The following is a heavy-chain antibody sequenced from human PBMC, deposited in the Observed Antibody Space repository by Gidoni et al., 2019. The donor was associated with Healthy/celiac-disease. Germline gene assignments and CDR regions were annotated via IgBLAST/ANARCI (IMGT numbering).Heavy chain of an antibody. CDR2: INPSGGST. CDR3: ARGPASGSYPPGYFDY. V-gene: IGHV1-46*01. J-gene: IGHJ4*02. CDR1: GYTFPSYY. D-gene: IGHD1-26*01. Sequence: QVQLVQSGAEVKKPGASVKVSCKASGYTFPSYYMHWVRQAPGQGLEWMGIINPSGGSTSYAQKFQGRVTMTRDTSTSTVYMELSSLRSEDTAVYYCARGPASGSYPPGYFDYWGQGTLVTVSS.